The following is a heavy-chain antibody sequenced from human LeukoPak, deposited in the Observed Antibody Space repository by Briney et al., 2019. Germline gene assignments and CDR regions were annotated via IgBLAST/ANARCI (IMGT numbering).Heavy chain of an antibody. J-gene: IGHJ4*02. Sequence: PSETLSLTCTVSGGSISSGDYYWSWIRQPPGKGLGWIGYIYYSGSTYYNPSLKSRVTISVDTSKNQFSLKLSSVTAADTAVYYCARVSNLGDFDYWGQGTLVTVSS. CDR3: ARVSNLGDFDY. CDR2: IYYSGST. CDR1: GGSISSGDYY. D-gene: IGHD3-16*01. V-gene: IGHV4-30-4*01.